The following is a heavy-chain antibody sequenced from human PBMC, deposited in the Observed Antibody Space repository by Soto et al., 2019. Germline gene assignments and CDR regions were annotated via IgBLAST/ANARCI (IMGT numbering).Heavy chain of an antibody. Sequence: SVKVSCKASGGTFSSYAISWVRQAPGQGLEWMGGIIPIFGTANYAQKFQGRVTITADESTSTAYMELSSLRSEDTAVYYCARRRGYCTNGVCYTDSGSYYYYYGMDVWGKGNTVTVSS. J-gene: IGHJ6*04. CDR2: IIPIFGTA. CDR3: ARRRGYCTNGVCYTDSGSYYYYYGMDV. D-gene: IGHD2-8*01. V-gene: IGHV1-69*13. CDR1: GGTFSSYA.